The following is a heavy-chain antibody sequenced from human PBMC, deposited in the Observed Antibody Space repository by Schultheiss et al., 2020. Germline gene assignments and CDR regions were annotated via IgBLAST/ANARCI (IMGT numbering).Heavy chain of an antibody. Sequence: SETLSLTCTVSGGSISGYFWNWIWQPAGKGLEWIGRLYTSGNSSYKSSLKSRVTMLVDTSKNHFYLRLTSVAAADTPVYYCTSGAFGDYDYTCQGTLVTVYS. J-gene: IGHJ4*02. CDR3: TSGAFGDYDY. V-gene: IGHV4-4*07. CDR1: GGSISGYF. D-gene: IGHD3-10*01. CDR2: LYTSGNS.